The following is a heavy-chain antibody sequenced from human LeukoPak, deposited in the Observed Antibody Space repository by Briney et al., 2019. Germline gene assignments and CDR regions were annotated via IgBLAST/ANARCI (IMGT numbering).Heavy chain of an antibody. V-gene: IGHV4-34*01. CDR3: ARHFTGRTWFDP. CDR2: INHSGST. Sequence: SETLSLTCAVYGGSFNGYYWSWIRQPPGKGLEWIGEINHSGSTNYNPSLRSRVTMSIDPSKNQFSLNLNSVSATDTAIYYCARHFTGRTWFDPWGQGTLVTDSS. CDR1: GGSFNGYY. J-gene: IGHJ5*02. D-gene: IGHD1/OR15-1a*01.